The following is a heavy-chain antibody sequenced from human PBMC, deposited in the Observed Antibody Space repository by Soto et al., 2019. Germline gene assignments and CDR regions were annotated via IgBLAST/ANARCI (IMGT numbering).Heavy chain of an antibody. Sequence: SVKVSCKASGGTFGSYTISWVRQAPGQGLEWMGRIIPILGIANYAQKFQGRVTITADKSTSTAYMELSSLRSEDTAVYYCARENQLRKALAFDCWGQGTMVTGSS. CDR2: IIPILGIA. V-gene: IGHV1-69*04. CDR1: GGTFGSYT. D-gene: IGHD2-2*01. CDR3: ARENQLRKALAFDC. J-gene: IGHJ3*01.